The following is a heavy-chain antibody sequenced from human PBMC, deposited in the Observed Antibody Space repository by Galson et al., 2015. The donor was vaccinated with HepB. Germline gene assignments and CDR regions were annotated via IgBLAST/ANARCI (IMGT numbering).Heavy chain of an antibody. Sequence: SVKVSCKASGYTFTSYDINWVRQATGQGLEWMGWMNPNSGNTGYAQKFQGRVTMTRNTSISTAYMELSSLRPEDTAVYYCARVGILTGYSYNWFDPWGQGTLVTVSS. CDR2: MNPNSGNT. D-gene: IGHD3-9*01. CDR3: ARVGILTGYSYNWFDP. V-gene: IGHV1-8*01. CDR1: GYTFTSYD. J-gene: IGHJ5*02.